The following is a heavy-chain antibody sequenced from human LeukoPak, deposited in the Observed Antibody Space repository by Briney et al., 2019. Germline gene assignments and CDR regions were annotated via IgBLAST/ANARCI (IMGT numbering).Heavy chain of an antibody. CDR3: ARDSGLTTVVTLDY. D-gene: IGHD4-23*01. CDR1: GYSISSGYY. J-gene: IGHJ4*02. V-gene: IGHV4-38-2*02. CDR2: IYHSGST. Sequence: ASETLSLTCTVSGYSISSGYYWGWIRQPPGKGLEWIGSIYHSGSTYYNPSLKSRVTISVDTSKNQFSLKLSSVTAADTAVYYCARDSGLTTVVTLDYWGQGTLVTVSS.